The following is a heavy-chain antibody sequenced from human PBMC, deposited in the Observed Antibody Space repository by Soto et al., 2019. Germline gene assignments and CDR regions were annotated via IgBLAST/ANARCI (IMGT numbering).Heavy chain of an antibody. J-gene: IGHJ5*02. CDR2: IYYSGST. D-gene: IGHD4-4*01. Sequence: QVQLQESGPGLVKPSQTLSLTCTVSGGSISSGGYYWSWIRQHPGKGLEWIGYIYYSGSTYYNPSLKSRVTISEDTSKNLFSLRVSFVTAADTAVYYCASVRRYPVTTRQTLDHWGQGTLAPVSS. CDR1: GGSISSGGYY. CDR3: ASVRRYPVTTRQTLDH. V-gene: IGHV4-31*03.